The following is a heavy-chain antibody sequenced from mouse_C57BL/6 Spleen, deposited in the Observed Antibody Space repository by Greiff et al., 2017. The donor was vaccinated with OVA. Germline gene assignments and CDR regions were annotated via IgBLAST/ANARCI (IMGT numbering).Heavy chain of an antibody. J-gene: IGHJ1*03. CDR2: IYPGSGST. CDR3: ARYIYHYGSSYAHVDV. D-gene: IGHD1-1*01. CDR1: GYTFTSYW. V-gene: IGHV1-55*01. Sequence: QVQLQQPGAELVKPGASVKMSCKASGYTFTSYWITWVKQRPGQGLEWIGDIYPGSGSTNYNEKFKSKATLTVDTSSSTAYMQLSSLTSEDSAVYYCARYIYHYGSSYAHVDVWGTGTTVTVSS.